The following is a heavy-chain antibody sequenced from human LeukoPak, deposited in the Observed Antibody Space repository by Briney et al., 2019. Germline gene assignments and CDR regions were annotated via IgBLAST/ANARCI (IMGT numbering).Heavy chain of an antibody. Sequence: GGSLRLSCAVSGFTFSRYSMNWVRQAPGKGLDWVSFISSSSIYTYYADSVKGRFTISRDNAKNSLYLQMNSLRAEDTAVYYCARARYDSSGYYRFDYWGQGTLVTVSS. CDR2: ISSSSIYT. J-gene: IGHJ4*02. CDR3: ARARYDSSGYYRFDY. V-gene: IGHV3-21*01. CDR1: GFTFSRYS. D-gene: IGHD3-22*01.